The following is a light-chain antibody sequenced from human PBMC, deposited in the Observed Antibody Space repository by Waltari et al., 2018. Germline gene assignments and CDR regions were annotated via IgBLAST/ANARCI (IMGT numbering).Light chain of an antibody. CDR3: QQSYTYSYT. Sequence: DIQMTKSPSTLSASVGDSVTITCRASENVSKWLAWYQQKPGKAPKLLVYKASTLRSGVPSRFSGSGSGTEFSLTISSLQPDDFATYYCQQSYTYSYTFGQGTKLEIK. V-gene: IGKV1-5*03. CDR1: ENVSKW. CDR2: KAS. J-gene: IGKJ2*01.